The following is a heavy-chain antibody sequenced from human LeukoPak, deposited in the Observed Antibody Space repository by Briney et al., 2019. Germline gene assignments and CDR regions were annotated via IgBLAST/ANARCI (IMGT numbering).Heavy chain of an antibody. Sequence: PGGSVRLSCAASGFTVSSKYMSWVRQAPWKGLEWVSVLYSGGGTNYADSVKGRFTISRDNSKNTLYLEMNSLRAEDTAVYYCARSYYYESTGYYYFDYWGQGTLVTVSS. CDR3: ARSYYYESTGYYYFDY. V-gene: IGHV3-53*01. CDR2: LYSGGGT. J-gene: IGHJ4*02. D-gene: IGHD3-22*01. CDR1: GFTVSSKY.